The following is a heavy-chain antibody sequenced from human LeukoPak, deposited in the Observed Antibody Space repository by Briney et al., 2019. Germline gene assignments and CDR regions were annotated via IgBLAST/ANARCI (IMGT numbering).Heavy chain of an antibody. CDR2: IYTSGST. D-gene: IGHD5-12*01. J-gene: IGHJ6*03. V-gene: IGHV4-4*07. Sequence: SETLSLTCTVSGGSISSYYWSWIRQPAGKGLEWIGRIYTSGSTNYNPSLKSRVTMSVDTSKNQFSLKLSSVTAADTAVYYCARGSNSGYPLYYYMDVWGKGTTVTVSS. CDR3: ARGSNSGYPLYYYMDV. CDR1: GGSISSYY.